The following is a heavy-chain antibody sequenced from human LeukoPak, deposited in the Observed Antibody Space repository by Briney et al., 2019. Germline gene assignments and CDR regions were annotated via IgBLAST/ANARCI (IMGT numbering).Heavy chain of an antibody. CDR2: IYYSGST. Sequence: PSQTLSLTCTVSGGSISSGGYYWSWIRQHPGKGLEWIGYIYYSGSTYYNPSLKSRVTISVDTSKNQFSLKLSSVTAADTAVYYCARGEIDDFWSGSPAFFDYWGQGTLVTVSS. D-gene: IGHD3-3*01. CDR1: GGSISSGGYY. J-gene: IGHJ4*02. CDR3: ARGEIDDFWSGSPAFFDY. V-gene: IGHV4-31*03.